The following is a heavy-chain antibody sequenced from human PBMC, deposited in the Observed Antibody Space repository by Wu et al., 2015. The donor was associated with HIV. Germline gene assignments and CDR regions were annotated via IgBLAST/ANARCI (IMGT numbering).Heavy chain of an antibody. CDR1: GYTFTDFH. Sequence: QVQLVQSGAEVKKPGASVKVSCTASGYTFTDFHIHWVRQAPGQGLEWMGWINPNSGGTNYAQKFQGRVTMTRDTSIATSYMELSSLRSDDTAVYYCARDGSLRLGELKLWGQGNPGHRLL. CDR3: ARDGSLRLGELKL. J-gene: IGHJ4*02. D-gene: IGHD3-16*01. CDR2: INPNSGGT. V-gene: IGHV1-2*02.